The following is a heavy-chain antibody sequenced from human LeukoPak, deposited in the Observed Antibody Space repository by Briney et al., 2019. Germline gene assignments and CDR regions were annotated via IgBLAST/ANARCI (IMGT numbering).Heavy chain of an antibody. CDR3: ARVGYDFWSGYWRYYFDY. V-gene: IGHV4-59*01. D-gene: IGHD3-3*01. Sequence: SETLSLTCSVSGGSISSYYWSWIRQPPGKGLEWIGYIYYSGSTNYNPSLKSRVTISVDTSKNQFSLKLSSVTAADTAVYYCARVGYDFWSGYWRYYFDYWGQGTLVTVSS. CDR2: IYYSGST. CDR1: GGSISSYY. J-gene: IGHJ4*02.